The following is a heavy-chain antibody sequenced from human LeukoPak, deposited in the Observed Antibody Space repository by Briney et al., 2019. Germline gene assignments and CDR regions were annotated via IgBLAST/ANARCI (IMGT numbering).Heavy chain of an antibody. V-gene: IGHV4-34*01. CDR1: SGSFSGYY. D-gene: IGHD3-16*02. Sequence: PSETLSLTCSVYSGSFSGYYWSWIRQPPGKGLEWIGEINHSGSTNYNPSLKSRVTISVDTSKNQFSLKLSSVTAADTAVYYCARPRYDYVWGSYRNYYFDYWGQGTLVTVSS. J-gene: IGHJ4*02. CDR2: INHSGST. CDR3: ARPRYDYVWGSYRNYYFDY.